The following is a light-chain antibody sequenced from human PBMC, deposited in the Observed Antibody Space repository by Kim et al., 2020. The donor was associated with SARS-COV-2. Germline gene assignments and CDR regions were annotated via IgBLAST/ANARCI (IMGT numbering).Light chain of an antibody. J-gene: IGLJ3*02. Sequence: ALGHTVSITAQGQPLRRYYVSWYQEKPGQAPVVVIYGKDNRPSGIPDRFSGSRSRNTASLIITGAQAQDEADYYCASRDSSGNLWVFGGGTQLTVL. CDR1: PLRRYY. CDR2: GKD. V-gene: IGLV3-19*01. CDR3: ASRDSSGNLWV.